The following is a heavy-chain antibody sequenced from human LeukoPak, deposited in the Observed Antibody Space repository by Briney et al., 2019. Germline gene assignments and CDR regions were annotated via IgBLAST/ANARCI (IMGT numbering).Heavy chain of an antibody. J-gene: IGHJ5*02. CDR3: ARELNGAFDP. CDR1: GGTFSSYA. CDR2: IIPIFGTA. V-gene: IGHV1-69*06. Sequence: ASVKVSCKASGGTFSSYAISWVRQAPGQGLEWMGGIIPIFGTANYAQKFQGRVTITADKSTSTAYMELSSLRASDTAVYYCARELNGAFDPWGQGTLVTVSS. D-gene: IGHD1-1*01.